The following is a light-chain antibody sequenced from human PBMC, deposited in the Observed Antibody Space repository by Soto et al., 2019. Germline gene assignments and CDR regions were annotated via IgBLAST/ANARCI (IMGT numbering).Light chain of an antibody. V-gene: IGLV2-14*01. J-gene: IGLJ3*02. CDR1: SSDITSCNY. CDR3: SSCTTSTTLV. Sequence: QSALTQSASVSGSPGQSITISCTGTSSDITSCNYVSWYQRHPGKAPKLIIYQVSRRPSGVSSRFSGSKSGNTASLSISGLQSEDEADYFCSSCTTSTTLVFGGGTKVTVL. CDR2: QVS.